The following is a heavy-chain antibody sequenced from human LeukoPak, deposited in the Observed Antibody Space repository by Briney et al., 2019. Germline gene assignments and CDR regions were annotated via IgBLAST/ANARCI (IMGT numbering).Heavy chain of an antibody. CDR3: ARGGGTVFGVIND. CDR2: IHPGSDGT. D-gene: IGHD3-3*01. J-gene: IGHJ4*02. CDR1: GYTFTNYY. Sequence: ASVKVSCKASGYTFTNYYIHWVRQAPGQGLEWMGWIHPGSDGTIYAQKFQGRVTMTRDTSINTAYMEMSRLRSDDTAVYYCARGGGTVFGVINDWGQGTLVTVSS. V-gene: IGHV1-2*02.